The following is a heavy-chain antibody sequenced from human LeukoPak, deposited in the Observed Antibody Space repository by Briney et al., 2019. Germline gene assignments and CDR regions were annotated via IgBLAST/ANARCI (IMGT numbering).Heavy chain of an antibody. D-gene: IGHD6-13*01. CDR1: GGSISSYY. Sequence: SETLSLTCTVSGGSISSYYWSWIRQPPGKGLEWIGEINHSGSTNYNPSLKSRVTISVDKSKNQFSLKLSSVTAADTAVYYCARESGIAADYWGQGTLVTVSS. J-gene: IGHJ4*02. CDR2: INHSGST. CDR3: ARESGIAADY. V-gene: IGHV4-34*01.